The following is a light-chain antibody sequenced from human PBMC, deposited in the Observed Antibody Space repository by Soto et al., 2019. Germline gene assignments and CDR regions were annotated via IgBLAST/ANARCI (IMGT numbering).Light chain of an antibody. CDR3: CSYAGSSNVV. CDR2: EVT. CDR1: SSDVGSYNL. Sequence: QSALTQPASVSGSPGQSITISCTGTSSDVGSYNLVSWYQQRPGKAPKLMIYEVTERPSGVSNRFSGSKSGNTASLTISGLRAEDEADYYCCSYAGSSNVVFGGGTKLTVL. V-gene: IGLV2-23*02. J-gene: IGLJ2*01.